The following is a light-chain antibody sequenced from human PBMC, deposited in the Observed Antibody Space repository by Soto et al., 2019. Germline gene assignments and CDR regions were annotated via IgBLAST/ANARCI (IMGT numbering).Light chain of an antibody. CDR2: DVS. CDR3: SSYTSSREV. V-gene: IGLV2-14*01. Sequence: QSVLTQPASVSGSPGQSITISCTGTSSDVGGYNYVSWYQQHPGKAPKLMIYDVSNRPSGASNRFSGSKSGNTASLTISGLQAEDEADYYCSSYTSSREVFGTGTKVTVL. CDR1: SSDVGGYNY. J-gene: IGLJ1*01.